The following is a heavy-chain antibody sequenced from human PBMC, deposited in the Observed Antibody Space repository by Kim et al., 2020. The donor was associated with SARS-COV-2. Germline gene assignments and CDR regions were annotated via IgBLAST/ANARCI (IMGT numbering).Heavy chain of an antibody. CDR1: GGSFSGYY. Sequence: SETLSLTCAVYGGSFSGYYWSWIRQPPGKGLEWIGEINHSGSTNYNPSLKSRVTISVDTSKNQFSLKLSSVTAADTAVYYCARGGPRRCDYWGQGTLVTVSS. CDR3: ARGGPRRCDY. V-gene: IGHV4-34*01. CDR2: INHSGST. J-gene: IGHJ4*02. D-gene: IGHD3-3*01.